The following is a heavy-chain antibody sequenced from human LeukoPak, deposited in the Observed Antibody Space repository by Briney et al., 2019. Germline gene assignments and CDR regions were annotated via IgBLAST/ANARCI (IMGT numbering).Heavy chain of an antibody. CDR2: IYPGDSDT. D-gene: IGHD3-22*01. CDR1: GYSFTSYW. Sequence: GESLKISCKGSGYSFTSYWIDWVRQMPGKGLEWMGIIYPGDSDTRYSPSFQGQVTISADKSISTAYLQWSSLKASDTAMYYCASAVSDYYDSSGYSHWGQGTLVTVSS. CDR3: ASAVSDYYDSSGYSH. V-gene: IGHV5-51*01. J-gene: IGHJ4*02.